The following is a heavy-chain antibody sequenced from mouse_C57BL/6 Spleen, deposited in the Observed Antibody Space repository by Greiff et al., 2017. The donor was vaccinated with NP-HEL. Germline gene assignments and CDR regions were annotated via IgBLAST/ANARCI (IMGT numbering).Heavy chain of an antibody. D-gene: IGHD1-1*01. V-gene: IGHV5-17*01. CDR1: GFTFSDYG. Sequence: VQLKESGGGLVKPGGSLKLSCAASGFTFSDYGMHWVRQAPEKGLEWVAYISSGSSTIYYADTVKGRFPISRDNAKNTLFLQMTSLRSEDTAMYYCAITTVVAQGVDYWGQGTTLTVSS. CDR3: AITTVVAQGVDY. CDR2: ISSGSSTI. J-gene: IGHJ2*01.